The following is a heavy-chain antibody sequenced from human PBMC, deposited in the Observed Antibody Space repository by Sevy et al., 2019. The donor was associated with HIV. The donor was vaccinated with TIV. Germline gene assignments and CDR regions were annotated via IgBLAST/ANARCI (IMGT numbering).Heavy chain of an antibody. CDR3: ANHYGGNQSSRLPGGYY. Sequence: GGSLRLSCAASGFTFSSYAMSWVRQAPGKGLEWVSAISGSGGSTYYADSVKGRFTISRDNSKNTLYLQMNSLRAEDTAVYYCANHYGGNQSSRLPGGYYWGQGTLVTVSS. D-gene: IGHD4-17*01. J-gene: IGHJ4*02. V-gene: IGHV3-23*01. CDR2: ISGSGGST. CDR1: GFTFSSYA.